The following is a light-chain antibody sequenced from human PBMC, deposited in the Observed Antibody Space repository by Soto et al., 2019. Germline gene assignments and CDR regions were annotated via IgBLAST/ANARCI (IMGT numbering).Light chain of an antibody. V-gene: IGKV3D-11*01. J-gene: IGKJ5*01. CDR1: QGIGST. CDR3: QQRSNWLIT. CDR2: DAS. Sequence: IVMTQSPATLSVSPGEGATLSCRASQGIGSTLAWYQHKPGQAPRLLIYDASNRATGIPARFSGSGSGTDFTLTISSLEPEDFAVYYCQQRSNWLITFGQGTRLEIK.